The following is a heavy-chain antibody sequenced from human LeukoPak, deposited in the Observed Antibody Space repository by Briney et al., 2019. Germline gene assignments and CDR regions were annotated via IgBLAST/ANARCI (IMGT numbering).Heavy chain of an antibody. CDR3: ARDGFYYHYYMDV. D-gene: IGHD1-14*01. CDR1: GGTVTSSTYF. J-gene: IGHJ6*03. V-gene: IGHV4-39*07. CDR2: ISYSGAT. Sequence: SETLSLTRTLSGGTVTSSTYFWGWIRQPPGKGLEWIGSISYSGATYYNPSLKSRVSMSVHTSKNQFSLKLSSVTAADTAVYYCARDGFYYHYYMDVWGEGTTVTVSS.